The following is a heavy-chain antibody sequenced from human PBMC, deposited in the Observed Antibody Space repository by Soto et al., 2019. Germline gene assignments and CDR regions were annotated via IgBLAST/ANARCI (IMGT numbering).Heavy chain of an antibody. CDR1: GYRFTCCY. CDR2: MNPNSGNT. CDR3: ARGYYDFWSGYYKNNWLDP. J-gene: IGHJ5*02. Sequence: GVSVEVSCEACGYRFTCCYSSWVCQATGQGLEWMGWMNPNSGNTGFAQKLQDRVTMTRNTSISTAYMELSSLRSEDTAVYYCARGYYDFWSGYYKNNWLDPWGQGTLVTVS. V-gene: IGHV1-8*01. D-gene: IGHD3-3*01.